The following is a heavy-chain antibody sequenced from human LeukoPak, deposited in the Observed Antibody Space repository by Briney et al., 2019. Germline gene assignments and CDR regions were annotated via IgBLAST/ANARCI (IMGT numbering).Heavy chain of an antibody. CDR1: GYTFTSYY. Sequence: ASVTVSCKASGYTFTSYYMHRVRQAPAQGLEWMGIINPSGGSTSYAQKFQGRVTMTRDTSTSTVYMELSSLRSEDTAVYYCARAGRAYYYDSSGYLRDPFDYWGQGTLVTVSS. J-gene: IGHJ4*02. CDR3: ARAGRAYYYDSSGYLRDPFDY. V-gene: IGHV1-46*01. CDR2: INPSGGST. D-gene: IGHD3-22*01.